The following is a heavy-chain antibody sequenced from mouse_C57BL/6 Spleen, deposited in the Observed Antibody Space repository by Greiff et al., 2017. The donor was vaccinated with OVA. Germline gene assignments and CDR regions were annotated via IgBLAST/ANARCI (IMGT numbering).Heavy chain of an antibody. CDR3: TRDNYGSPMDY. V-gene: IGHV5-9-1*02. Sequence: EVKVEESGEGLVKPGGSLKLSCAASGFTFSSYAMSWVRQTPEKRLEWVAYISSGGDYIYYADTVKGRFTISRDNARNTLYLQMSSLKSEDTAMYYCTRDNYGSPMDYWGQGTSVTVSS. D-gene: IGHD1-1*01. CDR1: GFTFSSYA. J-gene: IGHJ4*01. CDR2: ISSGGDYI.